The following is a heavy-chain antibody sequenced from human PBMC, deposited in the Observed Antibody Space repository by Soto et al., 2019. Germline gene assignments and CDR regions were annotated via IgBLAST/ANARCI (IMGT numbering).Heavy chain of an antibody. CDR2: ISYDGINQ. V-gene: IGHV3-30*18. CDR3: AKPGLMGAYRKSFFDS. J-gene: IGHJ4*02. D-gene: IGHD1-26*01. Sequence: QSGGSLRLSCAASGFTFTHHGMHWVRQAPGKGLEWVAFISYDGINQYYADSVKGRFTISRDVSKNTLYLQMNNLRPEDTAVYYCAKPGLMGAYRKSFFDSWGQGTLVTVSS. CDR1: GFTFTHHG.